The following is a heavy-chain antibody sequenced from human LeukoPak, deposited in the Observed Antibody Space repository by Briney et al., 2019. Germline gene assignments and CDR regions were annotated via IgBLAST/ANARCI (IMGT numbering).Heavy chain of an antibody. Sequence: SETLSLTRAVYGGSFSGYYWSWIRQPPGKGLEWIGEINHSGSTNYNPSLKSRVTISVDTSKNQFSLKLSSVTAADTAVYYCARGRSYDSSRLPRHWGQGTLVTVSS. CDR3: ARGRSYDSSRLPRH. CDR2: INHSGST. V-gene: IGHV4-34*01. CDR1: GGSFSGYY. D-gene: IGHD3-22*01. J-gene: IGHJ4*02.